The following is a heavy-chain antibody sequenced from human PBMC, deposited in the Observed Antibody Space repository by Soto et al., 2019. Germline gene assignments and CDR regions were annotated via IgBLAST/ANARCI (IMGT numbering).Heavy chain of an antibody. D-gene: IGHD3-3*01. Sequence: GGSLRLSCAASGFTFSSYWMSWVRQAPGKGLEWVANIKQDGSEKYYVDSVKGRFTISRDNAKNSLYLQMNSLRAEDTAVYYCARDHGTGLEWLLIYYYYYGMDVWGQGTKVTVYS. CDR3: ARDHGTGLEWLLIYYYYYGMDV. CDR1: GFTFSSYW. J-gene: IGHJ6*02. V-gene: IGHV3-7*03. CDR2: IKQDGSEK.